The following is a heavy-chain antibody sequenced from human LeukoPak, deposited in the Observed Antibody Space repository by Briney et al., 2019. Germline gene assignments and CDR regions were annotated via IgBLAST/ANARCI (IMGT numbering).Heavy chain of an antibody. V-gene: IGHV3-9*01. CDR3: ARDAVSSAEYFQH. J-gene: IGHJ1*01. CDR1: GFTFDDYA. Sequence: PGRSLRLSCAASGFTFDDYAMHWVRQAPGKGLEWVSGISWNSGSIGYADSVKGRFTISRDNAKNSLYLQMNSLRAEDTAVYYCARDAVSSAEYFQHWGQGTLVTVSS. CDR2: ISWNSGSI. D-gene: IGHD1-14*01.